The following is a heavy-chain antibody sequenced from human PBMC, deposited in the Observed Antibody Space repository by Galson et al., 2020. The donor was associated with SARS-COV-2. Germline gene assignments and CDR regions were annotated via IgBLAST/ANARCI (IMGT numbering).Heavy chain of an antibody. CDR3: ARALYDTTGFGYFHH. V-gene: IGHV4-31*03. CDR2: LYHSGTT. CDR1: GGLISIDGYY. D-gene: IGHD3-22*01. Sequence: SQTLSPTRTVSGGLISIDGYYWNWIRQHPGQGLEWIGSLYHSGTTYYNPSLKSRVTLSVYTSKNQFSLRLSAGTAAEPAVYYCARALYDTTGFGYFHHWGLGTLVTVSS. J-gene: IGHJ1*01.